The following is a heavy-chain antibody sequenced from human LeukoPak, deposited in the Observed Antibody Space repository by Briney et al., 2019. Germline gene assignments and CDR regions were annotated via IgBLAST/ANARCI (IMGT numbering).Heavy chain of an antibody. CDR2: IIPIFGTA. CDR3: ARGTAFSGYDLDY. D-gene: IGHD5-12*01. J-gene: IGHJ4*02. CDR1: GGTFSSYA. Sequence: ASVNVSCKASGGTFSSYAISWVRQAPGQGLEWMGGIIPIFGTANYAQKFQGRVTITTDESTSTAYMELSSLRSEDTAVYYCARGTAFSGYDLDYWGQGTLVTVSS. V-gene: IGHV1-69*05.